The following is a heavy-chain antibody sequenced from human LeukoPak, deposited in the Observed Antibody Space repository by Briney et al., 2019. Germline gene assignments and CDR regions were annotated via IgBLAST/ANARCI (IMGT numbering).Heavy chain of an antibody. D-gene: IGHD6-19*01. CDR3: AKEKGSGSGWYFDY. Sequence: GGSLRLSCAASGFTFSSSWMCWVRQAPGKGLEWVANIKEDGSAKYYVDSVKGRFTISRDNAKNSLYLQMNSLRAEDTAVYYCAKEKGSGSGWYFDYWGQGTLVTVSS. J-gene: IGHJ4*02. V-gene: IGHV3-7*03. CDR1: GFTFSSSW. CDR2: IKEDGSAK.